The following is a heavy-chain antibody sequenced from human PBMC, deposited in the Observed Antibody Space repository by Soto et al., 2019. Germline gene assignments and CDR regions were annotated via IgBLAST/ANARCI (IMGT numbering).Heavy chain of an antibody. CDR3: ARHNYGSGSTYFDY. J-gene: IGHJ4*02. D-gene: IGHD3-10*01. V-gene: IGHV4-4*02. Sequence: KTSETLSLTCAVSGGSISSSNWWSWVRQPPGKGLEWIGEIYHSGSTNYNPSLKSRVTISVDKSKNQFSLKLNSMTAADTAVYYCARHNYGSGSTYFDYWGQGTLVTVSS. CDR1: GGSISSSNW. CDR2: IYHSGST.